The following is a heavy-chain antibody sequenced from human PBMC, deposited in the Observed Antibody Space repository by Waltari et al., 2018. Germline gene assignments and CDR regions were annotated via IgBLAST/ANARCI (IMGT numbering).Heavy chain of an antibody. CDR2: IWFDGTTT. CDR1: GFYLANYG. CDR3: ARDDRSIAALQY. Sequence: QVQLVESGGGVVQPGRSLRLSCSAYGFYLANYGMHWVRQAPGKGLEWVAIIWFDGTTTYYADSVKGRFTISRDSSRNTVYLQMRSLRAEDTAVYYCARDDRSIAALQYWGRGALVTVSS. D-gene: IGHD6-6*01. J-gene: IGHJ4*02. V-gene: IGHV3-33*01.